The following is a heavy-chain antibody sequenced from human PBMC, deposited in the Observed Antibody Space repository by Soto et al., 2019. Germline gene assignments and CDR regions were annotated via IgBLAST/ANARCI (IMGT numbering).Heavy chain of an antibody. V-gene: IGHV4-31*02. CDR3: ARGTTIAALDY. Sequence: QVQLQESGPGLVKPSQTQSLTCTVSGDSISSGDYYWTWIRQHPGKGLEWIGYIYYSGSTYYNPSLKSRVTISVDRSKNQFSLKLTSVTAADTAVYYCARGTTIAALDYWGQGTLVTVSS. J-gene: IGHJ4*02. D-gene: IGHD6-6*01. CDR1: GDSISSGDYY. CDR2: IYYSGST.